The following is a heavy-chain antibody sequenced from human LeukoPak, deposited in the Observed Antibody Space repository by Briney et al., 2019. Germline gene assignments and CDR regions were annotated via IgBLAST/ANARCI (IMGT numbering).Heavy chain of an antibody. D-gene: IGHD6-13*01. Sequence: SQTLSLTCAISGDSVSSNSAAWNWIRQSPTRGLEWLGRTYYRSKWYNDYAVSVKSRITISPDTSKNQFSLQLNSVTPDDTAVYYCARAFDSSWYEVLGGYYFDYWGQGTLVTVSS. CDR3: ARAFDSSWYEVLGGYYFDY. V-gene: IGHV6-1*01. J-gene: IGHJ4*02. CDR1: GDSVSSNSAA. CDR2: TYYRSKWYN.